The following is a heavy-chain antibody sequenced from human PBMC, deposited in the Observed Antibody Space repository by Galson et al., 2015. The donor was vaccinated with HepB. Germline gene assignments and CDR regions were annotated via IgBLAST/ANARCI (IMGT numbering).Heavy chain of an antibody. CDR2: IWSDGSNQ. CDR1: GFTFNTYG. Sequence: SLRLSCAASGFTFNTYGMHWVRQAPGKGLEWVALIWSDGSNQYYADSLKGRFTISRDNSRNTLYLQTNSLRAEDTALYYCAREAPIAAPACLDSWGQGTLVPVSS. V-gene: IGHV3-33*01. J-gene: IGHJ4*02. D-gene: IGHD6-13*01. CDR3: AREAPIAAPACLDS.